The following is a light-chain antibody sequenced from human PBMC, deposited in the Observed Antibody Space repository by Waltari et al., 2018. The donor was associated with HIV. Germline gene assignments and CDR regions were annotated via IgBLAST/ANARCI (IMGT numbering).Light chain of an antibody. V-gene: IGKV4-1*01. CDR3: QQYYTHPPT. J-gene: IGKJ1*01. CDR2: WAS. CDR1: HSISYSSKNKNY. Sequence: IVLTQSPDSLALSRGERATINCMSSHSISYSSKNKNYLAWYQQKPGQTPKLPIYWASTRHSGVPDRFSGSGSGTDFTLTISSLQSEDVAIYFCQQYYTHPPTFGQGTKVEIK.